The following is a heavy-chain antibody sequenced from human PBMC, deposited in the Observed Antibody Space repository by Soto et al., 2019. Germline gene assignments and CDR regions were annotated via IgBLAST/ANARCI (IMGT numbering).Heavy chain of an antibody. V-gene: IGHV3-33*01. CDR1: GFTFSSYG. Sequence: QVQLVESGGGVVQPGRSLRLSCAASGFTFSSYGMHWVRQAPGKGLEWVAVIWYDGSNKYYADSVKGRFTISRDNSKNTLYLQMNSLRAEDTAVYYCARDRAPPASIAAAGKKGGFDYWGREPWSPSPQ. D-gene: IGHD6-13*01. CDR2: IWYDGSNK. CDR3: ARDRAPPASIAAAGKKGGFDY. J-gene: IGHJ4*02.